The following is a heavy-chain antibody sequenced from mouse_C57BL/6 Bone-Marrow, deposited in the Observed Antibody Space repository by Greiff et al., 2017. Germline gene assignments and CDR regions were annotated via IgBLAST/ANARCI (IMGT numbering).Heavy chain of an antibody. CDR3: ARQLRLRDHFDY. V-gene: IGHV14-2*01. Sequence: VQLKESGAELVKPGASVKLSCTASGFNIKDYYMPWVKQRTEQGLEWIGRIDPEDGETKYAPKFQGKATITADTSSNTAYLQLSSLTSEDTAVYYCARQLRLRDHFDYWGQGTTLTVSS. J-gene: IGHJ2*01. CDR2: IDPEDGET. CDR1: GFNIKDYY. D-gene: IGHD3-2*02.